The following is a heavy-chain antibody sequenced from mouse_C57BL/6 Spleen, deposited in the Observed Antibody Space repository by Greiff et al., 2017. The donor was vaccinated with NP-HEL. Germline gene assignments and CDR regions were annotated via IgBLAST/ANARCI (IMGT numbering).Heavy chain of an antibody. CDR3: ARDYYGSSHAWFAY. CDR1: GYTFTSYW. CDR2: IHPNSGST. J-gene: IGHJ3*01. V-gene: IGHV1-64*01. Sequence: QVQLQQSGAELVKPGASVKLSCKASGYTFTSYWMHWVKQRPGQGLEWIGMIHPNSGSTNYNEKFKSKATLTVDKSSSTAYMQLSSLTSEDSAVYYCARDYYGSSHAWFAYWGQGTLVTVSA. D-gene: IGHD1-1*01.